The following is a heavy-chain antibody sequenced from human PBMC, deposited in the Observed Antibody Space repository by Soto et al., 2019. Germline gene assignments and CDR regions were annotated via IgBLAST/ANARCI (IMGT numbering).Heavy chain of an antibody. CDR2: ISYSGST. CDR3: ARGRASSGDCGNSYFDY. V-gene: IGHV4-31*03. D-gene: IGHD2-21*02. CDR1: CGSIASGEKY. Sequence: QVRLQESGPGLVKPSQTLSLTCTFSCGSIASGEKYWSCIRQHPGKGLEWIGYISYSGSTYHSPSLQSRVTLSEDTSNTQFSLKLSSVTAADTAVYYCARGRASSGDCGNSYFDYWGQGILVSVSS. J-gene: IGHJ4*02.